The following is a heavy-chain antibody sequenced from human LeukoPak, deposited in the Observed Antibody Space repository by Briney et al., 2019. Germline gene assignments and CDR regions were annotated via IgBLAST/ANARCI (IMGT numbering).Heavy chain of an antibody. Sequence: GGSLRLSCAASGFTVSSNYMSWVRQAPGKGLEWVSVIYSGGSTYYADSVKGRFTISRDNSKNTLYLQMNSLRAEDTAVYYCARSYFEDAFDIWGQGIMVTVSS. CDR2: IYSGGST. D-gene: IGHD3-3*01. CDR1: GFTVSSNY. J-gene: IGHJ3*02. V-gene: IGHV3-53*01. CDR3: ARSYFEDAFDI.